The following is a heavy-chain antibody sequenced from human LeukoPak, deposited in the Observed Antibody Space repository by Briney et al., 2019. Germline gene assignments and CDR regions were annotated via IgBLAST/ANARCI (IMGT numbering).Heavy chain of an antibody. Sequence: GGSLRLSCAASGLSVSSRYMSWVRQAPGKGLEWVSGIFGGDSAYHADSVKGRFTISRDNSKNTLYLQMNSLRTEDTAVYFCASLMTTTHYHYMDVWGKGTTVTVSS. V-gene: IGHV3-53*01. D-gene: IGHD1-1*01. CDR3: ASLMTTTHYHYMDV. CDR1: GLSVSSRY. CDR2: IFGGDSA. J-gene: IGHJ6*03.